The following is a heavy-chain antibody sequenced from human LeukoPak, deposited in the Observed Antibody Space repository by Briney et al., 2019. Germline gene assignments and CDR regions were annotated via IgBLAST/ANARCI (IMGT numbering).Heavy chain of an antibody. CDR1: GDSVSSTGYY. CDR2: IYYSGST. J-gene: IGHJ6*02. Sequence: SETLSLTCTVSGDSVSSTGYYWGWIRQPPGKGLEWIGTIYYSGSTNYNPSLKSRATMSVDTSKNQFSLKLSSVTAADTAVYYCAREGLRVTIFGVAQYGMDVWGQGTTVTVSS. V-gene: IGHV4-39*07. D-gene: IGHD3-3*01. CDR3: AREGLRVTIFGVAQYGMDV.